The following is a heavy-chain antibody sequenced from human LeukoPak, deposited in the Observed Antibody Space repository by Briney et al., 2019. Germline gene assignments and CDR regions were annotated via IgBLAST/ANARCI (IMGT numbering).Heavy chain of an antibody. D-gene: IGHD3-10*01. Sequence: SGTLSLTCTVSRGSISSGGYYWSWIRQHPGKGLEWIGYIYYSGSTYYNPSLKSRVTISVDTSKNQFSLKLSSVTAADTAVYYCARSSQYYSFDIWGQGTMVTVSS. CDR3: ARSSQYYSFDI. J-gene: IGHJ3*02. CDR2: IYYSGST. CDR1: RGSISSGGYY. V-gene: IGHV4-31*03.